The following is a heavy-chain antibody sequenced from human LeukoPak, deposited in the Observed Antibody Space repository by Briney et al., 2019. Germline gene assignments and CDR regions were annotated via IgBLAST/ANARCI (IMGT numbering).Heavy chain of an antibody. D-gene: IGHD3-10*01. Sequence: GGSLRLSCAASGFTFSNFGMHWVRQAPGKGLEWVAFVRPGGSSQYYADSVKGRFTISRDNSKNTLYLQMNSLRAEDTAFYYCAKDQAGTWGLDYWGQGTLVTVSS. CDR1: GFTFSNFG. CDR3: AKDQAGTWGLDY. V-gene: IGHV3-30*02. J-gene: IGHJ4*02. CDR2: VRPGGSSQ.